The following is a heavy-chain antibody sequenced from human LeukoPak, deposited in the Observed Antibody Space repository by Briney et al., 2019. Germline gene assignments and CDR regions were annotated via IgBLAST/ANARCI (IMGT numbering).Heavy chain of an antibody. CDR3: AELGITMIGGV. CDR1: GFTFSSYS. Sequence: GGSLRLSCAASGFTFSSYSMNWVRQTPGKGLERVSSISSSSTSIHYADSMKGRFTISRDNAKNSLYLQMNSLRAEDTAVYYCAELGITMIGGVWGKGTTVTISS. V-gene: IGHV3-21*01. J-gene: IGHJ6*04. D-gene: IGHD3-10*02. CDR2: ISSSSTSI.